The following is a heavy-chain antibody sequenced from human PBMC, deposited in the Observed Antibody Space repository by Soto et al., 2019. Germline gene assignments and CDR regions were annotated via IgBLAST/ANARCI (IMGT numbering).Heavy chain of an antibody. J-gene: IGHJ4*02. CDR2: INPNSGGT. CDR3: ARGRYFDWLYHFDY. D-gene: IGHD3-9*01. V-gene: IGHV1-2*04. Sequence: ASVKVSCKASGYTFTGYYMHWVRQAPGQGLEWMGWINPNSGGTNYAQKFQGWVTMTRDTSISTAYMELSRLRSDDTAVYYCARGRYFDWLYHFDYCGQGTLVTVSS. CDR1: GYTFTGYY.